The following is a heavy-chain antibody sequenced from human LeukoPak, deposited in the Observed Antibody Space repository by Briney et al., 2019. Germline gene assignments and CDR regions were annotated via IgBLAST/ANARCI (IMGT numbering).Heavy chain of an antibody. CDR2: INPNSGGT. D-gene: IGHD6-19*01. CDR1: EYTFTPYY. Sequence: ASVTVSYTASEYTFTPYYMHWVRQAPGQGLEWMGWINPNSGGTNYAQKLQGRVTMTRDTSISTAYMELSSLRSEDTAVYYCARESGSIAVAAYYFDYWGQGTLVTVSS. V-gene: IGHV1-2*02. J-gene: IGHJ4*02. CDR3: ARESGSIAVAAYYFDY.